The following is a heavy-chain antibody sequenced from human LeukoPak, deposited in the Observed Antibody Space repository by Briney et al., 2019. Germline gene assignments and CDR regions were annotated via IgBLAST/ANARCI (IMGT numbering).Heavy chain of an antibody. CDR1: GFTFSSYW. J-gene: IGHJ4*02. CDR2: IKQDGSEK. D-gene: IGHD6-13*01. CDR3: AKGYSSRWFGTFDY. Sequence: GGSLRLSCAASGFTFSSYWMSWVRQAPGKGLEWVANIKQDGSEKYYVDSVKGRFTISRDNAKNSLYLQMNSLRAEDTAVYYCAKGYSSRWFGTFDYWGQGTLVTVSS. V-gene: IGHV3-7*01.